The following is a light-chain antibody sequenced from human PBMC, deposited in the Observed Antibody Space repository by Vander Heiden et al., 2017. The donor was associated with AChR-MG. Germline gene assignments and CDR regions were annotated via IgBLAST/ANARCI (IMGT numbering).Light chain of an antibody. J-gene: IGLJ3*02. V-gene: IGLV1-44*01. CDR1: NSNVGGNT. Sequence: QSVLTQPPSASGTPGQRVTISCSGSNSNVGGNTVNWYHQPPGAAPKLLIDRDNQRPSGVPDRFSGSKSGTSASLAISGLQSEDEADFYCATWDDSLNGWVFGGGTKLTVL. CDR3: ATWDDSLNGWV. CDR2: RDN.